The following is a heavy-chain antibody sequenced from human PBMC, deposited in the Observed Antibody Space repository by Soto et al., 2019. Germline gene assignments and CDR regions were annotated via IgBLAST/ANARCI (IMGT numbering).Heavy chain of an antibody. V-gene: IGHV3-33*01. D-gene: IGHD2-15*01. J-gene: IGHJ4*02. CDR1: GFTFRNYG. CDR3: ARRGGYSSSPIDY. CDR2: IWYDGSEK. Sequence: QVQLVESGGGVVQPGRSLRLSCAASGFTFRNYGMHWVRQAPGKGLEWVSVIWYDGSEKYYADSVKGRFTISRDNSKNTMYLQMNSLRVEDTAVYYCARRGGYSSSPIDYWGQGTLVTVSS.